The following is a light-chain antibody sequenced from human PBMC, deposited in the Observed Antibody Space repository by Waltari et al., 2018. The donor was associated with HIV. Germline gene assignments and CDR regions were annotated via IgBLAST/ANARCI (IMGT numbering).Light chain of an antibody. J-gene: IGLJ2*01. CDR1: TSNIGTNI. Sequence: QSVLTQPPSASGTPGQNVTISCSGNTSNIGTNIVNWYQKFPGAAPKLLIYSNTQRPSGVPARFSASKSGTSASLAISGLQSEDEADYFCAAWDDTLNGLFGGGTKLTVL. V-gene: IGLV1-44*01. CDR3: AAWDDTLNGL. CDR2: SNT.